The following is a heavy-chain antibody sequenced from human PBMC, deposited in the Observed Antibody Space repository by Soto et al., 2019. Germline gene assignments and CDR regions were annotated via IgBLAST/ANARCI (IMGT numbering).Heavy chain of an antibody. J-gene: IGHJ4*02. CDR1: GGSFSGYY. D-gene: IGHD2-2*01. V-gene: IGHV4-34*01. Sequence: ASETLSLTCAVYGGSFSGYYWSWIRQPPGKGLEWIGEINHSGSTNYNPSLKSRVTISVDTSKNQFSLKLSSVTAADTAVYYCAISNSLGYCSSTSCYLFRKFAYWGQGTLVSVSS. CDR3: AISNSLGYCSSTSCYLFRKFAY. CDR2: INHSGST.